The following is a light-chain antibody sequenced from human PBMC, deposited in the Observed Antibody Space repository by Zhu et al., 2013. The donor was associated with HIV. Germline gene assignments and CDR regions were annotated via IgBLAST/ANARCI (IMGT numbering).Light chain of an antibody. CDR2: GAS. Sequence: DIVMTQSPATLSVSPGERATLSCRASQSVGTHLAWYQQKRGQAPRLLIYGASTRATGISARFSGSGSGTDFTLTISSLEPEDFAVYYCQQRTNWPLTFGGGTKVEI. CDR3: QQRTNWPLT. CDR1: QSVGTH. J-gene: IGKJ4*01. V-gene: IGKV3-15*01.